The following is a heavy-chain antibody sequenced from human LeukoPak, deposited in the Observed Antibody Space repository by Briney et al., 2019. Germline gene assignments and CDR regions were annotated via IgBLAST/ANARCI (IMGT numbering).Heavy chain of an antibody. CDR1: GGSFSGYY. V-gene: IGHV4-34*01. J-gene: IGHJ4*02. Sequence: SETLSLTCAVYGGSFSGYYWSWIRQPPGKGLEWIGEINHSGSTNFNPSLKSRVTISVDKSKNQFSLKLSSVTAADTAVYYCASPRAERSTWYAVDYWGQGTLVTVSA. CDR3: ASPRAERSTWYAVDY. D-gene: IGHD6-13*01. CDR2: INHSGST.